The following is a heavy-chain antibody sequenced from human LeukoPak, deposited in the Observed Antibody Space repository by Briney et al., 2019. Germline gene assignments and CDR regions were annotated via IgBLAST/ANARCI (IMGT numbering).Heavy chain of an antibody. J-gene: IGHJ4*02. CDR2: ISGSGGST. CDR3: AKDLSRYYYDSSGYFDY. V-gene: IGHV3-23*01. Sequence: GGSLRLSCAASGFTFSSYAMSWVRQAPGKGLEWVSAISGSGGSTYYADSVKGRFTISRDNSKNRLYLQMNSLRAEDTAVYYCAKDLSRYYYDSSGYFDYWGQGTLVTVSS. D-gene: IGHD3-22*01. CDR1: GFTFSSYA.